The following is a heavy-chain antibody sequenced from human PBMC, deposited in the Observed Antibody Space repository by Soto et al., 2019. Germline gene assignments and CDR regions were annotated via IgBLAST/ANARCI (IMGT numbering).Heavy chain of an antibody. V-gene: IGHV4-34*01. Sequence: QVQLQQWGAGLLKPSETLSLTCAVYGGSFSGYYWSWIRQPPGKGLEWIGEINHSGSTNYNPSLKGWVTISGGPFKDPFALEVGFGAGGGTAFYLWGGGVRSFGWGVLYYWGQGTLVTVSS. CDR3: GGGVRSFGWGVLYY. J-gene: IGHJ4*02. CDR1: GGSFSGYY. D-gene: IGHD3-10*01. CDR2: INHSGST.